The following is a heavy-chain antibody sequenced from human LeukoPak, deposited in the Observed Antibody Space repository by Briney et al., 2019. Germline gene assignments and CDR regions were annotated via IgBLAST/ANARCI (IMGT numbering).Heavy chain of an antibody. CDR2: IYYSGST. V-gene: IGHV4-59*01. D-gene: IGHD4-17*01. CDR1: GGSISSYY. CDR3: ARVYGDYVGDAFDI. Sequence: KPSETLSLTCTVSGGSISSYYWSWIRQPPGKGLEWIGYIYYSGSTNYNPSLKGRVTISVDTSKNQFSLKLSSVTAADTAVYYCARVYGDYVGDAFDIWGQGTMVTVSS. J-gene: IGHJ3*02.